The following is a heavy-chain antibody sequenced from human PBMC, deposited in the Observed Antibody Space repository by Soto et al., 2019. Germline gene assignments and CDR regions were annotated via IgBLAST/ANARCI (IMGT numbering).Heavy chain of an antibody. V-gene: IGHV3-48*02. Sequence: GGSLRLSCEASGFVFSTYSMNWVRQAPGKGLEWISYISSTSGTIYYADSVKGRFTIFRDNAKNSLFLQMNGLRDDDTAVYYCANQKIRFSVAGTLYGLGVWGQGTTVTV. CDR2: ISSTSGTI. CDR3: ANQKIRFSVAGTLYGLGV. D-gene: IGHD6-19*01. CDR1: GFVFSTYS. J-gene: IGHJ6*02.